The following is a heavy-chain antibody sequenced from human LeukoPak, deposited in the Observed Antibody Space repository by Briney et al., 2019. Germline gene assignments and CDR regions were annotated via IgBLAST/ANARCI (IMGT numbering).Heavy chain of an antibody. Sequence: SETLSLTCTVSGGSISSYYWSWIRQPPGKGLEWIGYISYSGSTDYNPSLKGRVTISLDTSKNQFSLRLSSVTAADTAVYYCARETRLHSGSYSNDAFDIWGQGTMVTVSS. D-gene: IGHD1-26*01. V-gene: IGHV4-59*01. CDR2: ISYSGST. J-gene: IGHJ3*02. CDR3: ARETRLHSGSYSNDAFDI. CDR1: GGSISSYY.